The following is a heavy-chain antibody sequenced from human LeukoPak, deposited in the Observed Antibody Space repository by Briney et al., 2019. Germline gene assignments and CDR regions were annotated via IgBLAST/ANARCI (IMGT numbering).Heavy chain of an antibody. V-gene: IGHV1-2*06. Sequence: GASVKVSCKASGYTFTGYYMHWVRQAPGQGLEWMGRINPNSGGTNYAQKFQGRVTMTRDTSISTAYMELGRLRSDDTAVYYCARDGGYDFWSGYCDYWGQGTLVTVSS. CDR2: INPNSGGT. CDR1: GYTFTGYY. J-gene: IGHJ4*02. D-gene: IGHD3-3*01. CDR3: ARDGGYDFWSGYCDY.